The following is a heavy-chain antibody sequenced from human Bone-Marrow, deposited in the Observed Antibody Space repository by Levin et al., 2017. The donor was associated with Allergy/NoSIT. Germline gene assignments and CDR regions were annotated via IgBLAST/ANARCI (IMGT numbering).Heavy chain of an antibody. CDR3: AKDKGITGTNPFDY. CDR2: IRPTSGDT. D-gene: IGHD1-7*01. J-gene: IGHJ4*02. Sequence: GASVKVSCKAFGYIFSGYYIHWVRKAPGQGLEWMGWIRPTSGDTNYAQKFQGRVTLTSDTSVSAAYLELSSLRPDDTAVYYCAKDKGITGTNPFDYWGQGTLVTVAS. V-gene: IGHV1-2*02. CDR1: GYIFSGYY.